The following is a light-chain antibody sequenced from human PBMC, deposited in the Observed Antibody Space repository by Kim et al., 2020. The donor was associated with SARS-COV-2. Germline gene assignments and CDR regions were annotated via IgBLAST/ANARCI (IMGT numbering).Light chain of an antibody. V-gene: IGKV3-20*01. Sequence: LSPRERATLSCRASQCVGSTYFAWYQQKRGQAPRLLISRATNRATGIPDRFSGSGSGTDFTLTINRLEPEDFAVYYCQHYGSSPFTFGQGTKLEI. CDR3: QHYGSSPFT. CDR1: QCVGSTY. J-gene: IGKJ2*01. CDR2: RAT.